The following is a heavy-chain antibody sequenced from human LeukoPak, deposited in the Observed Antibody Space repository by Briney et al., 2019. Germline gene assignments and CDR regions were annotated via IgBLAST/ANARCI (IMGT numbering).Heavy chain of an antibody. D-gene: IGHD2-2*02. CDR1: GFTFDDYA. V-gene: IGHV3-9*01. CDR2: ISWNSGSI. CDR3: AREYRHFYCSSTSCYSSSWFDP. Sequence: PGRSLRLSCAASGFTFDDYAMHWVRQAPGKGLEWVSGISWNSGSIGYADSVKGRFTISRDNAKNSLYLQMNSLRAEDTAVYYCAREYRHFYCSSTSCYSSSWFDPWGQGTLVTVSS. J-gene: IGHJ5*02.